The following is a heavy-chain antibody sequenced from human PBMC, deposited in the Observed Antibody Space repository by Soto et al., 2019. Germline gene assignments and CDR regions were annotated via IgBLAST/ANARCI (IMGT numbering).Heavy chain of an antibody. D-gene: IGHD2-2*01. V-gene: IGHV4-59*01. CDR3: ARDQLGYCTTTSCYYGMDV. Sequence: SETLSLTCTVSGGSISTYYWSWIRQPPGKGLEWIGYIHCSGSTNHNPSLKSRVTISMDTSKTQFSLKLRSVTAADTAVYYCARDQLGYCTTTSCYYGMDVWGQGTTVTVSS. CDR1: GGSISTYY. CDR2: IHCSGST. J-gene: IGHJ6*02.